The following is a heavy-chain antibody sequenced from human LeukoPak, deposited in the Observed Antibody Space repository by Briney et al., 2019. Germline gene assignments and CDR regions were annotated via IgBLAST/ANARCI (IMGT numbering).Heavy chain of an antibody. CDR3: ARVYYDSSGYYHHFDY. CDR1: GGTFSSYA. D-gene: IGHD3-22*01. CDR2: IIPIFGTA. V-gene: IGHV1-69*05. Sequence: SVKVSCKASGGTFSSYAISWVRQAPGQGLEWMGRIIPIFGTANYAQKFQGRVTITTDVSTSTAYMELSSLRSEDTAVYYCARVYYDSSGYYHHFDYWGQGTLVTVSS. J-gene: IGHJ4*02.